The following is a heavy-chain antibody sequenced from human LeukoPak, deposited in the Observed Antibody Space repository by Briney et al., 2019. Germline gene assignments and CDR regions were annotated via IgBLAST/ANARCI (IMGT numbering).Heavy chain of an antibody. CDR1: GGSFGGYY. CDR2: INHSGST. J-gene: IGHJ5*02. CDR3: ARGLRRGSSSPYNWFDP. V-gene: IGHV4-34*01. Sequence: SETLSLTCAVYGGSFGGYYWSWIRQPPGKGLEWIGEINHSGSTNYNPSLKSRVTISVDTSKNQFSLKLSSVTAADTAVYYCARGLRRGSSSPYNWFDPWGQGTLVTVSS. D-gene: IGHD6-6*01.